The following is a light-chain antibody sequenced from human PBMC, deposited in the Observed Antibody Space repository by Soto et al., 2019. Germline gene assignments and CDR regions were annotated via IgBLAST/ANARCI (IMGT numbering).Light chain of an antibody. CDR2: DVS. CDR3: SSYTSCSTH. J-gene: IGLJ2*01. V-gene: IGLV2-14*01. CDR1: SSDVGGYNY. Sequence: QSVLTQPASVSGSPGQSITISCTGTSSDVGGYNYVSWYQQHPGKAPKLMIYDVSNRPSGVSNRFSGSKSGNTASLTISGLQAEDEADYYCSSYTSCSTHFGGGTKLTVL.